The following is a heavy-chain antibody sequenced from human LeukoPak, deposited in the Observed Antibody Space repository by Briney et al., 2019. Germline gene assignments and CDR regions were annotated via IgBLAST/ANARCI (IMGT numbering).Heavy chain of an antibody. J-gene: IGHJ3*01. Sequence: GGSLRLSCATSGFTLNSYLMSWVRQAPGRGLEWVANIKKDGSEENYLDSVKGRFTVSRDNAKNSLYLQMNSLRGEDTAVYYCARSNPNRNALDLWGQGTMVTISS. CDR3: ARSNPNRNALDL. D-gene: IGHD1-14*01. V-gene: IGHV3-7*01. CDR1: GFTLNSYL. CDR2: IKKDGSEE.